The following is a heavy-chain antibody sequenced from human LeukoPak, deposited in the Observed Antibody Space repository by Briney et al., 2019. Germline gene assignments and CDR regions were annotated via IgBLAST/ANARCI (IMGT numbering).Heavy chain of an antibody. V-gene: IGHV3-53*01. CDR1: GFSVSSNY. D-gene: IGHD4-17*01. CDR2: MFPDGRT. Sequence: PGGSLRLSCAASGFSVSSNYMSWVRQAPGKGLQWVSVMFPDGRTYYADSVKGRFTISRDLARNTLLLQMHSLRADDTAAHYCARTNPVYGDYDYWGQGTLVTVSS. J-gene: IGHJ4*02. CDR3: ARTNPVYGDYDY.